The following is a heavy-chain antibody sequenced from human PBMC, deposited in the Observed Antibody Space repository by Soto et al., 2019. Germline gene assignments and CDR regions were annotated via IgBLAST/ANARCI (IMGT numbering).Heavy chain of an antibody. D-gene: IGHD6-19*01. V-gene: IGHV1-2*04. CDR3: ASSPQKLIAVAPFDY. CDR1: GYTFTGYY. CDR2: INPNSGGT. J-gene: IGHJ4*02. Sequence: ASVKVSCKASGYTFTGYYMHWVRQAPGQGLEWMGWINPNSGGTNYAQKFQGWVTMTRDTSISTAYMELSRLRSDDTAVYYCASSPQKLIAVAPFDYWGQGTLVTVSS.